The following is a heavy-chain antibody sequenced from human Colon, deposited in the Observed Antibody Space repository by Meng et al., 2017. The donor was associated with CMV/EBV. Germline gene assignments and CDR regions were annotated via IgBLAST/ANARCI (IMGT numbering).Heavy chain of an antibody. J-gene: IGHJ6*02. V-gene: IGHV3-9*01. Sequence: SLKISCAASGFTFDDHAMHWVRQVPGKGPEWVAGITWNSETIAYGDSVKGRFTVSRDNAKTALYLQMNSLRAEDTALYYCAKDVGANFFYGLDVWGQGAQVTVSS. CDR1: GFTFDDHA. D-gene: IGHD1-26*01. CDR2: ITWNSETI. CDR3: AKDVGANFFYGLDV.